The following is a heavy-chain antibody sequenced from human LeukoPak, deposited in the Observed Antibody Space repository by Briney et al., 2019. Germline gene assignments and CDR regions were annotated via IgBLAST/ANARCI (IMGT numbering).Heavy chain of an antibody. D-gene: IGHD2-21*02. CDR3: ARDGVLVSSIPSYWYFDL. Sequence: PGGSLRLSCAASGFTFSTYTINWVREAPGKGLEWVSSIRSTSRYIYSADSVKGRFTISRDNAKNSLYLQMNSLRAEDTAVYYCARDGVLVSSIPSYWYFDLWGRGTLVTASS. J-gene: IGHJ2*01. CDR1: GFTFSTYT. CDR2: IRSTSRYI. V-gene: IGHV3-21*06.